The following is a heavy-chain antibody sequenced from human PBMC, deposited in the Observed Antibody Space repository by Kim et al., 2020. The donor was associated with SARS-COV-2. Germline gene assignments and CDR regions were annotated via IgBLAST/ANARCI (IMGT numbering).Heavy chain of an antibody. CDR1: GFTFSSYW. Sequence: GGSLRLSCAASGFTFSSYWMHWVRQAPGKGLVWVSRINSDGSSTSYADSVKGRFTISRDNAKNTLYLQMNSLRAEDTAVYYCATSIGDYGDYGYWGQGTLVTLSP. CDR2: INSDGSST. V-gene: IGHV3-74*01. J-gene: IGHJ4*02. CDR3: ATSIGDYGDYGY. D-gene: IGHD4-17*01.